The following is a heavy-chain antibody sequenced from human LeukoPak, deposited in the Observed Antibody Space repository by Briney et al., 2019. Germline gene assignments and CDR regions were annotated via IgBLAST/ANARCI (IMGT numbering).Heavy chain of an antibody. D-gene: IGHD2-21*02. V-gene: IGHV3-66*01. Sequence: PGGSLRLSCVASGFTVSSHYMYWVRQTPGKGLEWVSVIYPGGDSYYADSVKGRFTISRDNSKNTLYLQMNNLRAEDTAVYYCARGGQWGVVTGAFDIWGQGTMVTVSS. CDR1: GFTVSSHY. CDR3: ARGGQWGVVTGAFDI. CDR2: IYPGGDS. J-gene: IGHJ3*02.